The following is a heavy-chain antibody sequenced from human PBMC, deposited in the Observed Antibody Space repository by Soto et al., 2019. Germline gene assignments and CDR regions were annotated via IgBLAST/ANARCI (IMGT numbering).Heavy chain of an antibody. D-gene: IGHD6-13*01. Sequence: GASVKVSCKASGYTFTSYGISWVRQAPGQGLEWMGWISAYNGNTNYAQKLQGRVTITTDTSTSTAYMELSSLRSDDTAVYYCARDPYIAAAHPGCFDPWGQGTLVTVSS. V-gene: IGHV1-18*01. CDR3: ARDPYIAAAHPGCFDP. CDR1: GYTFTSYG. CDR2: ISAYNGNT. J-gene: IGHJ5*02.